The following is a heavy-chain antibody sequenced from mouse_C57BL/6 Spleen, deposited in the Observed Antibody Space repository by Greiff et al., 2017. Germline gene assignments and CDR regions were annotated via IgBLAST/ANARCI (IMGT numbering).Heavy chain of an antibody. D-gene: IGHD2-4*01. J-gene: IGHJ1*03. CDR1: GYSFTGYY. CDR3: ARSDYDGYWYFDV. V-gene: IGHV1-42*01. CDR2: INPSTGGT. Sequence: EVQLQQSGPELVKPGASVKISCKASGYSFTGYYMNWVKQSPEKSLEWIGEINPSTGGTTYNQKFKAKATLTVDKSSSTAYMQLQSLTSEDSAVYYCARSDYDGYWYFDVWGTGTTVTVSS.